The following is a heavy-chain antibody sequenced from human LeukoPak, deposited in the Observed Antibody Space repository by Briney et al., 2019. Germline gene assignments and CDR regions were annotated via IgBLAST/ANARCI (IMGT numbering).Heavy chain of an antibody. CDR3: ARDARRGWFDP. D-gene: IGHD3-10*01. Sequence: SETLCLTCTVSGGSISSYYWSWIRQPPGKGLEWIGYMYYSGSTNYNPSLKSRVTISVDTSKNQFSLKLSSVTAADTAVYYCARDARRGWFDPWGQGTLVTVSS. CDR1: GGSISSYY. J-gene: IGHJ5*02. CDR2: MYYSGST. V-gene: IGHV4-59*01.